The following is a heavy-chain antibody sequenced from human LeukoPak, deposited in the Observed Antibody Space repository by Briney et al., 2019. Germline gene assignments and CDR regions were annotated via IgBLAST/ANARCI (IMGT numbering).Heavy chain of an antibody. V-gene: IGHV3-21*04. CDR2: ITSGSSYI. Sequence: RGSLRLSCAASGFTFSSYNMNWVRQAPGKGLEWVSSITSGSSYIYYADSVKGRFTISRDNSKNTIYLQMNSLRAEDTAVYYCARDGPGNYDSSSFDYWGQGTLVTVSS. CDR3: ARDGPGNYDSSSFDY. J-gene: IGHJ4*02. D-gene: IGHD3-22*01. CDR1: GFTFSSYN.